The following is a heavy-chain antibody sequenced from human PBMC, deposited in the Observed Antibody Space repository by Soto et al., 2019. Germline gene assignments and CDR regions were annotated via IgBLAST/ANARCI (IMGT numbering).Heavy chain of an antibody. CDR1: GFTFSSYG. V-gene: IGHV3-30*18. Sequence: PVGSLRLSCAASGFTFSSYGMYWVRQAPGKGLEWVAAISYDGSNNYHADSVKGRFTISRDNSKNTLYPQLNSLRTEDTAVYYCAKDIVKYTYGACDYWGQGVLVTVSS. D-gene: IGHD5-18*01. CDR2: ISYDGSNN. J-gene: IGHJ4*02. CDR3: AKDIVKYTYGACDY.